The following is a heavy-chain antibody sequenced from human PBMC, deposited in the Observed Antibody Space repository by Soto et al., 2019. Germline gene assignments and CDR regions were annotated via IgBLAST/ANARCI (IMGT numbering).Heavy chain of an antibody. CDR3: AKDQGPSGYAVVYYFDY. CDR1: GFTFSSDA. V-gene: IGHV3-23*01. Sequence: PGGSLRLSCAASGFTFSSDAMIWVRQAPGKGLEWVSAISGSGGSTYYADSVKGRFTISRDNSKNTLYLQMNSLRAEDTAVYYCAKDQGPSGYAVVYYFDYWGQGTLVTVSS. CDR2: ISGSGGST. J-gene: IGHJ4*02. D-gene: IGHD5-12*01.